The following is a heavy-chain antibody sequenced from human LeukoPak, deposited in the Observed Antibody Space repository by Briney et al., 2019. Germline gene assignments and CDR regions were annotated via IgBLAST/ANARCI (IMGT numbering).Heavy chain of an antibody. CDR2: IQYDGSNE. Sequence: EGSLRLSCTASGFIFSSYGMHWVRQAPGKGLEWVAYIQYDGSNEQYAHSVKGRFRISRDSSKNMLYLQMNSLRAEDTAVYYCAKDRCSDGIGCFYYYMDVWGKGTTVTISS. D-gene: IGHD2-15*01. CDR1: GFIFSSYG. J-gene: IGHJ6*03. V-gene: IGHV3-30*02. CDR3: AKDRCSDGIGCFYYYMDV.